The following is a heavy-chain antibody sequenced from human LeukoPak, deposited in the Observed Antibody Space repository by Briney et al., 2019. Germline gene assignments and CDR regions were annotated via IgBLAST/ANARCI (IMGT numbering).Heavy chain of an antibody. D-gene: IGHD3-3*01. CDR2: ISGSGEST. CDR3: AKGVIFWSGTYYFDY. CDR1: GFIFSNYA. V-gene: IGHV3-23*01. J-gene: IGHJ4*02. Sequence: GGSLRLSCAASGFIFSNYAITWIRQAPGKGLEWVSEISGSGESTYYGDSVKGRFTISRDNSKNTLYLQMNSLRAEDTAVYYCAKGVIFWSGTYYFDYWGQGTLVTVSS.